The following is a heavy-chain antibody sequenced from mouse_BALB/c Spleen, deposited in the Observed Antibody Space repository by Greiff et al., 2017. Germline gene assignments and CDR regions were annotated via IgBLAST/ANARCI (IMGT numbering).Heavy chain of an antibody. V-gene: IGHV2-4-1*01. CDR2: IWSGGST. J-gene: IGHJ4*01. CDR1: GFSLTSYG. CDR3: ARNWGLTTYYYAMDY. Sequence: QVQLKESGPGLVQPSQSLSITCTVSGFSLTSYGVHWVRQSPGKGLEWLGVIWSGGSTDYNAAFISRLSISKDNSKSQVFFKMNSLQADDTAIYYCARNWGLTTYYYAMDYWGQGTSVTVSS. D-gene: IGHD4-1*01.